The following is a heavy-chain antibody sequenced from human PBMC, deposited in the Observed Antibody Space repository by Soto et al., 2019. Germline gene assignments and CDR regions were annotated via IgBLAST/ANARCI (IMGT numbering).Heavy chain of an antibody. CDR1: GFTFSGYA. D-gene: IGHD6-19*01. Sequence: PGGSLRLSCAASGFTFSGYAMHWVRQAPGKGLEWVAVISYDGSNKYYADSVKGRFTISRDNSKNTLDLQMNSLRAEDTAVYYCAREIAVTGLYGMDVWGQGTTVTVSS. V-gene: IGHV3-30-3*01. CDR3: AREIAVTGLYGMDV. J-gene: IGHJ6*02. CDR2: ISYDGSNK.